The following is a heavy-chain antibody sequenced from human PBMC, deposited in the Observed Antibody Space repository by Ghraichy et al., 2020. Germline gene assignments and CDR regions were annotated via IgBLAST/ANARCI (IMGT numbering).Heavy chain of an antibody. D-gene: IGHD6-19*01. CDR3: ARSARVAGRVSNWFDP. Sequence: ASVKVSCKASGYTFTGYYMHWVRQAPGQGLEWMGWINPNSGGTNYAQKFQGWVTMTRDTSISTAYMELSRLRSDDTAVYYCARSARVAGRVSNWFDPWGQGTLVTVSS. CDR2: INPNSGGT. CDR1: GYTFTGYY. V-gene: IGHV1-2*04. J-gene: IGHJ5*02.